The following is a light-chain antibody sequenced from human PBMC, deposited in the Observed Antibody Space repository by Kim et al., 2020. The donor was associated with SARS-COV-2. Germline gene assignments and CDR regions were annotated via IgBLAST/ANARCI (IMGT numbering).Light chain of an antibody. CDR1: QDLRDW. CDR2: TVS. CDR3: HEYSTFSRT. J-gene: IGKJ1*01. Sequence: AAVGDRVTITCRANQDLRDWLAWSQQRPGKAPRLLIYTVSILERGIPSRFSGSKSGTEFTLTIDGLQSEDSATYYCHEYSTFSRTFGQGTKVDIK. V-gene: IGKV1-5*03.